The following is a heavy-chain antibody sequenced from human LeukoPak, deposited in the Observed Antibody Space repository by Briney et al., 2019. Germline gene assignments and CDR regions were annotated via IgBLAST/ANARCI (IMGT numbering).Heavy chain of an antibody. Sequence: GGSLILSCAASGFTFSSYSMSWVRQAPGKGLEWVSLISGSAGRTYYADSVKGRFTISRDNSKNTLYLQMGSLRAEDTAVYYCAKEPRHCGGDCFSLLDSWGQGTLVTVSS. CDR3: AKEPRHCGGDCFSLLDS. V-gene: IGHV3-23*01. D-gene: IGHD2-21*02. CDR2: ISGSAGRT. J-gene: IGHJ4*02. CDR1: GFTFSSYS.